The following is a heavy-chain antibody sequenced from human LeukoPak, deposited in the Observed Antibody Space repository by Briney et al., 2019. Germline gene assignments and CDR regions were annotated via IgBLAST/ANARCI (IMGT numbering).Heavy chain of an antibody. Sequence: ASVKVSCKASGYTFTTYYIHWVRQAPGQGLAWMGLIDPSGGSTTYAQQFQGTVTMTSDTSTNTVYMEMSSLRSEDTAVYYCATSFRGTTSHAFDIWGQGTMVTVSS. J-gene: IGHJ3*02. V-gene: IGHV1-46*01. D-gene: IGHD1-14*01. CDR3: ATSFRGTTSHAFDI. CDR2: IDPSGGST. CDR1: GYTFTTYY.